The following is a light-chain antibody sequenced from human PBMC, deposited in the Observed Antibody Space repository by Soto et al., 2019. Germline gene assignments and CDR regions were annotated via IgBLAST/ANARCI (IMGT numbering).Light chain of an antibody. Sequence: EIVLTQSPATLSLSPGERATLSCRASQSVRSYLAWYQQKAGQAPRLLIYDTSNRATGIPARFSGSGSGTAFTLTISSLEPEDFAVYYCQQRSNWLLTFGGGTKVEIK. J-gene: IGKJ4*01. CDR1: QSVRSY. CDR3: QQRSNWLLT. V-gene: IGKV3-11*01. CDR2: DTS.